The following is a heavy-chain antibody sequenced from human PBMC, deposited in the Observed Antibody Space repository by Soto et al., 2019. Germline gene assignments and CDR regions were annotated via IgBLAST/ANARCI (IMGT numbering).Heavy chain of an antibody. V-gene: IGHV4-30-2*01. Sequence: QLQLQESGSGLVKPSQTLSLTCTVSGGSISSGGHSWTWIRQPPGKGLEWIGYIYQSGSTYYNPSLESRVTISIDRSKNQFSLKLNSVTAADTAVYYCARRDSSAFSALDYWGQGTLVTVS. CDR3: ARRDSSAFSALDY. CDR2: IYQSGST. CDR1: GGSISSGGHS. D-gene: IGHD3-22*01. J-gene: IGHJ4*02.